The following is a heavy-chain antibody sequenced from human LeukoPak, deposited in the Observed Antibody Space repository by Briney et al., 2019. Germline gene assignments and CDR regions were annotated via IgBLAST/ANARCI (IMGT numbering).Heavy chain of an antibody. CDR2: IKYISDGGTT. D-gene: IGHD3-9*01. CDR3: ARYFGESGSQCYFDY. CDR1: GFTFSDAW. V-gene: IGHV3-15*01. J-gene: IGHJ4*02. Sequence: PVWSVRLSCAASGFTFSDAWMSWVRQAPGKGLEWVGRIKYISDGGTTDYAAPVKGRFTISRDDSENTLYLQMNSLKTEDTAVYYCARYFGESGSQCYFDYWGQRTLVTVSS.